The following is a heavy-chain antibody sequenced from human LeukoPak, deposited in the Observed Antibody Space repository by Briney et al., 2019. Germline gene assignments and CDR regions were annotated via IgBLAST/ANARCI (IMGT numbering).Heavy chain of an antibody. CDR2: IYYSGST. CDR3: ARHLYDSSGYADY. J-gene: IGHJ4*02. CDR1: GVSISSSNSY. Sequence: SETLSLTCTVSGVSISSSNSYWGWIRQPPGKGLEWIGSIYYSGSTYYNPSLKSRVTISVDTSKNQFSLKLSSVTAADTAVYYCARHLYDSSGYADYWGQGTLVTVSS. V-gene: IGHV4-39*01. D-gene: IGHD3-22*01.